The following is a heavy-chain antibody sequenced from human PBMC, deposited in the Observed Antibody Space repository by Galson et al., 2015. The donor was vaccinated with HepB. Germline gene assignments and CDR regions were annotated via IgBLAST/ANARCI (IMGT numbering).Heavy chain of an antibody. V-gene: IGHV3-30-3*01. CDR2: ISYDGSNK. J-gene: IGHJ4*02. Sequence: SLRLSCAASGFTFSSYAMHWVRQAPGKGLEWVAVISYDGSNKYYADSVKGRFTISRDNSKNTLYLQMNSLRAEDTAVYYCARTKRGAAQTSIKLGPFDYWGQGTLVTVSS. CDR1: GFTFSSYA. D-gene: IGHD7-27*01. CDR3: ARTKRGAAQTSIKLGPFDY.